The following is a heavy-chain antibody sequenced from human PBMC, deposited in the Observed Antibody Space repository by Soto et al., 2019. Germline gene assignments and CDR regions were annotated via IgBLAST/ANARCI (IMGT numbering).Heavy chain of an antibody. CDR2: IIPIFGTA. V-gene: IGHV1-69*01. D-gene: IGHD5-18*01. CDR3: ARGDVDTAMVDYYYGMDV. CDR1: GGTFSSYA. Sequence: QVQLVQSGAEVKKPGSSVKVSCKASGGTFSSYAISWERQAPGQGLEWMGGIIPIFGTANYAQKFQGRVTITADESTSTAYMELSSLRSEDTAVYYCARGDVDTAMVDYYYGMDVWGQGTTVTVSS. J-gene: IGHJ6*02.